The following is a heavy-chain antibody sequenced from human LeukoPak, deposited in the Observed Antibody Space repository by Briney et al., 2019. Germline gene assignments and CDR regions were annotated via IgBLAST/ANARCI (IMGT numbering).Heavy chain of an antibody. CDR3: ARHYWRSYYFIDAFDI. CDR2: ISSSGSTI. D-gene: IGHD3-3*02. V-gene: IGHV3-48*03. CDR1: GFTFSSYE. J-gene: IGHJ3*02. Sequence: PGGSLRLSCAASGFTFSSYEMNWVRQAPGKGLEWVSYISSSGSTIYYADSVKGRFTISRDNAKNSLYLQMNSLRAEDTAVYYCARHYWRSYYFIDAFDIWGHGTMVTVSS.